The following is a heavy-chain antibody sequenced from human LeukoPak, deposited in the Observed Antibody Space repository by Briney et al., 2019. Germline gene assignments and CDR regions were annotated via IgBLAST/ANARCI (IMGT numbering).Heavy chain of an antibody. J-gene: IGHJ4*02. CDR1: GGSHRSGDYY. D-gene: IGHD1-26*01. Sequence: SWTLSLTRTVSGGSHRSGDYYWSWIRQPPGKGLEWIGYICYSGSTYYNPSLKSRVTISVDTSKNHFALKQSSVTAADTAVYYCARGINVVGATGKPLDYWGQGTLVTVSS. V-gene: IGHV4-30-4*08. CDR2: ICYSGST. CDR3: ARGINVVGATGKPLDY.